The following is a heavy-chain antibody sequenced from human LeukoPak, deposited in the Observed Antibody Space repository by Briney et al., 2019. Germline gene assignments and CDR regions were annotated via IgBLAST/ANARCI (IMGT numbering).Heavy chain of an antibody. CDR2: ITASGDST. J-gene: IGHJ4*02. CDR3: AKERGSSWYSY. Sequence: GGSLRLSCAGSGFPFSSYPISWVRQPPGKGLEWVSAITASGDSTYSADSVKGRFTISRDNSKNTLYLQMNSLRAEDTAVYYCAKERGSSWYSYWGQGTLVTVSS. V-gene: IGHV3-23*01. CDR1: GFPFSSYP. D-gene: IGHD6-13*01.